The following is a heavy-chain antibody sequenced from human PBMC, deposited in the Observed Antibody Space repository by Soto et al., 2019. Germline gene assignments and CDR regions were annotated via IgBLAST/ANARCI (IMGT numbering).Heavy chain of an antibody. V-gene: IGHV3-33*01. J-gene: IGHJ4*02. D-gene: IGHD1-1*01. Sequence: QVQLVESGGGVVRPGTSLRLSCAATGFSFSAHGMHWVRQAPVKGLDWLAVINDGSEAGYADSVRGRFTISRDNARNIIYLQMDNLRDEDSALYYCARDDLFVDNVLDNWGQGTLVTVSS. CDR2: INDGSEA. CDR3: ARDDLFVDNVLDN. CDR1: GFSFSAHG.